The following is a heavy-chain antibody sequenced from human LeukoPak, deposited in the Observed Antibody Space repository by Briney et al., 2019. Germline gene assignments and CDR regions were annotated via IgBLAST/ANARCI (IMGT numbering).Heavy chain of an antibody. Sequence: PSETLSLTCTVSGGSISGYYWSWIRQPPGKGLEWIGYMYYSESTSYNPSLKGRVTISVDTSKNQLSLKLSSVTAADTAVYYCARYGVYRGMDVWGQGTTVTVSS. CDR3: ARYGVYRGMDV. CDR1: GGSISGYY. V-gene: IGHV4-59*01. CDR2: MYYSEST. D-gene: IGHD5-12*01. J-gene: IGHJ6*02.